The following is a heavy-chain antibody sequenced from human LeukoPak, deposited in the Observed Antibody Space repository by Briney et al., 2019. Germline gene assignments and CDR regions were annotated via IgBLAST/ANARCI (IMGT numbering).Heavy chain of an antibody. V-gene: IGHV3-21*01. Sequence: GGSLRLSSAASGFTFSTYSMNWVRQAPGKGLEWVSSISSSSSYIYYADSVKGRFTISRDNAKKSVYLQMNSLRAEDTAVYYCARAYSERYGLGYYYMDVWGKGTTVT. CDR3: ARAYSERYGLGYYYMDV. D-gene: IGHD1-26*01. J-gene: IGHJ6*03. CDR1: GFTFSTYS. CDR2: ISSSSSYI.